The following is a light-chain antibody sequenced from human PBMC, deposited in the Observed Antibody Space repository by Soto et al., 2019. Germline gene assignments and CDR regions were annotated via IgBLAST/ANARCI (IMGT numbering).Light chain of an antibody. CDR2: KAS. J-gene: IGKJ4*01. CDR3: QQHKSYPVT. CDR1: QSISSW. V-gene: IGKV1-5*03. Sequence: DIQMTQSPSTLSASLGDRVTITCRASQSISSWLAWYQQKPGEAPKLLIYKASSLESGVPSRFSGSGSGTEFTLTISGLQPDDFASYYCQQHKSYPVTFGGGTKV.